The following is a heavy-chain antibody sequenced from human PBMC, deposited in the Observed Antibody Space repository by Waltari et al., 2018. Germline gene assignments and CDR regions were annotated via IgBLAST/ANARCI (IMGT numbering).Heavy chain of an antibody. J-gene: IGHJ6*02. CDR3: ARGPTGYQLLIYYYYGMDV. Sequence: QVQLQQWGAGLLKPSETLSLTCAVYGGSFSGYYWSWIRQPPGKGLEWIGEINHSGSTNYNPSLKSRVTISVDTSKNQFSLKLSSVTAADTAVYYCARGPTGYQLLIYYYYGMDVWGQGTTVTVSS. CDR2: INHSGST. D-gene: IGHD2-2*01. V-gene: IGHV4-34*01. CDR1: GGSFSGYY.